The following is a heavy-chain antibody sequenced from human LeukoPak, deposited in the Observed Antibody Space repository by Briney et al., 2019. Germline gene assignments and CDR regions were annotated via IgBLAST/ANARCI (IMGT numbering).Heavy chain of an antibody. CDR1: GFTFSRHS. D-gene: IGHD5-24*01. J-gene: IGHJ5*02. Sequence: GGSLRLSCAASGFTFSRHSINWVRQAPGKGLEWVSSISSSSSYIYYADSVKGRFTISRDNAKNSLYLQMNSLRAEDTAVYYCARGNSVRDEAWWFNPWGQGTLVTVSS. V-gene: IGHV3-21*01. CDR3: ARGNSVRDEAWWFNP. CDR2: ISSSSSYI.